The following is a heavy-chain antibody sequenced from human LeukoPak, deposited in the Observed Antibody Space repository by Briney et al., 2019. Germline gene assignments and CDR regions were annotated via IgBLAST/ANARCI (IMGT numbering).Heavy chain of an antibody. CDR2: IYHSGST. Sequence: SETLSLTCTVSGYSISSGYYWGWIRQPPGKGLEWIGSIYHSGSTYYNPSLKSRVTISVDTSKNQFSLKLGSVTAADTAVYYCASGNYYYYYMDVWGKGTTVTVSS. J-gene: IGHJ6*03. CDR3: ASGNYYYYYMDV. D-gene: IGHD1-1*01. V-gene: IGHV4-38-2*02. CDR1: GYSISSGYY.